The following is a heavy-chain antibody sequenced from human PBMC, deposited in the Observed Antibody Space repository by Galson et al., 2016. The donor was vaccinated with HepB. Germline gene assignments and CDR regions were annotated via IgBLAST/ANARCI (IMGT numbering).Heavy chain of an antibody. D-gene: IGHD1-7*01. V-gene: IGHV3-23*01. CDR2: ISGTGGTT. CDR1: GFNFSSYA. CDR3: AKGTRSSLVGTNAYFDL. J-gene: IGHJ2*01. Sequence: SLRLSCAASGFNFSSYAMSWVRQAPGKGLEWVSPISGTGGTTYYADSVKGRFTISRDNSNNTLFLQMNSLRAEDTAVYYCAKGTRSSLVGTNAYFDLLGRGTLVTVSS.